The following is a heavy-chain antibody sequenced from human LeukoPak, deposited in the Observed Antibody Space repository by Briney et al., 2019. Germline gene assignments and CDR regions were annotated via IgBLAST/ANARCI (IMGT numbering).Heavy chain of an antibody. CDR1: GFTFSSYW. J-gene: IGHJ4*02. D-gene: IGHD6-13*01. CDR2: INSEGSST. V-gene: IGHV3-74*01. CDR3: ARDSKAAGIPHDY. Sequence: GGSLRLSCSASGFTFSSYWMHWVRQAPGKGLVWVSRINSEGSSTSYADSVKGRFTISRDNAKNTLYLQMNSLRAEDTAVYYCARDSKAAGIPHDYWGQGTLVTVSS.